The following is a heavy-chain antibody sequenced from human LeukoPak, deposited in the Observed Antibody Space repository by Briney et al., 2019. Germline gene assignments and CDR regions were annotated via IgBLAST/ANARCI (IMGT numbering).Heavy chain of an antibody. V-gene: IGHV1-2*02. Sequence: ASVKVSCKASGYTFTGNYIHWVRQAPGQGLEWMGWIYPNTGGTNYAQKFQGRVTMTRDTSISTAYMELSRLRSDDTAVYYCARGPRSYYGSGSLGYYYYYGMDVWGQGTTVTVSS. CDR2: IYPNTGGT. D-gene: IGHD3-10*01. CDR3: ARGPRSYYGSGSLGYYYYYGMDV. J-gene: IGHJ6*02. CDR1: GYTFTGNY.